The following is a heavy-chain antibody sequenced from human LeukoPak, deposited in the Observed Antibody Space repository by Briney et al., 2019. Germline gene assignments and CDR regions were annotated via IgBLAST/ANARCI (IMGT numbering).Heavy chain of an antibody. J-gene: IGHJ4*02. Sequence: GRSLRLSCATSGFTFSSYGMHWVRKAPGKGLEWVAVISYDGNNKYYADSVKGRFTISRDNSKNTLYLQMNSLRAEDTAVYYCATPRPLFDVFPPWGQGTLVTVSS. V-gene: IGHV3-30*03. CDR2: ISYDGNNK. CDR1: GFTFSSYG. CDR3: ATPRPLFDVFPP. D-gene: IGHD3-3*01.